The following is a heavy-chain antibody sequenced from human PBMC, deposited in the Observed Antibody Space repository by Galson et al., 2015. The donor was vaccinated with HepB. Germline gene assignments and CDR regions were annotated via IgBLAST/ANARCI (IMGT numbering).Heavy chain of an antibody. J-gene: IGHJ4*02. Sequence: SLRLSCAASGFTVSSNYMTWVRQAPGKGLEWVSTLYRGGSTYYADSVKGRFTISRDNSKNPLFLQMNSLRAEDTAVYYCAREASSGYYYFDHWGQGTLVTVSS. CDR1: GFTVSSNY. CDR3: AREASSGYYYFDH. V-gene: IGHV3-66*01. D-gene: IGHD6-19*01. CDR2: LYRGGST.